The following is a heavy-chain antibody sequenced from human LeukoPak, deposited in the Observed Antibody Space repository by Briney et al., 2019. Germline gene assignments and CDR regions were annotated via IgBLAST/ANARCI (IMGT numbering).Heavy chain of an antibody. J-gene: IGHJ5*02. Sequence: GGSLRLSCAASGFTFDDYAMHWVRQAPGKGLEWVSGISWNSGSIGYADSVKGRFTISRDNAENSLYLQMNSLRAEDTALYYCAKGGAVAHNWFDPWGQGTLVTVSS. CDR2: ISWNSGSI. V-gene: IGHV3-9*01. D-gene: IGHD6-19*01. CDR3: AKGGAVAHNWFDP. CDR1: GFTFDDYA.